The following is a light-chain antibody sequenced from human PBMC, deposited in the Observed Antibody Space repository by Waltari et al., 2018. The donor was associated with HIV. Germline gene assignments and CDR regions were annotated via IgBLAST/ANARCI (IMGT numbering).Light chain of an antibody. Sequence: SYALIQPLSVSAALGQPAVITCGGSDIDTHSVQWYRQRPGQAPEVVIYDDNERPSGFSERFSGSKSGTTATLAISRVEAGDEADYYCQVWISSNDVVFGGGTKLTVL. V-gene: IGLV3-21*02. CDR2: DDN. CDR3: QVWISSNDVV. J-gene: IGLJ2*01. CDR1: DIDTHS.